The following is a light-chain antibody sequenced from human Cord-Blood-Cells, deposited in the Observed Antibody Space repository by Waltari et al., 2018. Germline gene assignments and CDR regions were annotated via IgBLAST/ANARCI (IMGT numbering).Light chain of an antibody. V-gene: IGLV3-1*01. CDR1: KLGDKY. J-gene: IGLJ1*01. Sequence: SYELTQPPSVSVSPGQTVSITCSGDKLGDKYACWYQQKPGQSPVLVIYQDSKRPSGIPERFSSSNSGNTATLTISGTQAMDEADYYCQAWDSSTYVFGTGTKVTVL. CDR2: QDS. CDR3: QAWDSSTYV.